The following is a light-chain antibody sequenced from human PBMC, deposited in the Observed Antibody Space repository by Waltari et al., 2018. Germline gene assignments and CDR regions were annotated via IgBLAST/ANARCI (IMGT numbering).Light chain of an antibody. CDR3: QQYESLPLT. CDR1: HGIRNY. CDR2: DAS. Sequence: DIQRTQSPFSLTESVGDRVTITCQASHGIRNYLNWYQQKPGKAPKLLIFDASNLETGVPSRFSGSGSGTDFTFTISGLQPEDLATYYCQQYESLPLTFGGGTKVEIK. V-gene: IGKV1-33*01. J-gene: IGKJ4*01.